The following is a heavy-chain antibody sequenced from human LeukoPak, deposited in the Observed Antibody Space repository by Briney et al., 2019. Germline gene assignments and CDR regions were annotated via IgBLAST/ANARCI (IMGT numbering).Heavy chain of an antibody. CDR2: IHYSGSA. CDR1: NGPTNTYQ. CDR3: ARDAGDYDFWSGYYTRHNWFDP. V-gene: IGHV4-59*12. D-gene: IGHD3-3*01. J-gene: IGHJ5*02. Sequence: SETLSLTCTVSNGPTNTYQWTWIRQPPGRGLEWIGNIHYSGSANYNPSLKSRVTISVDTSKNQFSLKLSSVTAADTAVYYCARDAGDYDFWSGYYTRHNWFDPWGQGTLVTVSS.